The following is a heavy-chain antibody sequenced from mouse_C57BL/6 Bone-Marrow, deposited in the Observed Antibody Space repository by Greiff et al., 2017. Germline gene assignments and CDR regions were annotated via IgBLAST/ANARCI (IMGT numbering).Heavy chain of an antibody. CDR3: ARRGKSYYFDY. CDR1: GYAFSSSW. J-gene: IGHJ2*01. V-gene: IGHV1-82*01. CDR2: IYPGDGDT. Sequence: QVQLQQSGPELVKPGASVKISCKASGYAFSSSWMNWVKQRPGKGLEWIGRIYPGDGDTNYNGKFKGKATLTADKSSSTAYMQLSSLTSEDSAVYFCARRGKSYYFDYWGQGTTRTVSS. D-gene: IGHD6-2*01.